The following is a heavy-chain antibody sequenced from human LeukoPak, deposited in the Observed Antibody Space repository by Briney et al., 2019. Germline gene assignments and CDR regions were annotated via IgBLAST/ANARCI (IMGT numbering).Heavy chain of an antibody. CDR2: INHSGST. CDR1: GGSFSGYY. CDR3: ARGRYDFWSGYPHKYYFDY. D-gene: IGHD3-3*01. J-gene: IGHJ4*02. Sequence: SETLSLTCAVYGGSFSGYYWSWIRQPPGKGLEWIGEINHSGSTNYNPSLKGRVTISVDTSKNQFSLKLSSVTAADTAVYYCARGRYDFWSGYPHKYYFDYWGQGTLVTVSS. V-gene: IGHV4-34*01.